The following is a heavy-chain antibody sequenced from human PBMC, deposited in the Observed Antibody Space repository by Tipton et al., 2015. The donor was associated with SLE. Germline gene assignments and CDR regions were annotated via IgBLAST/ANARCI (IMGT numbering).Heavy chain of an antibody. V-gene: IGHV4-34*01. J-gene: IGHJ3*02. CDR3: ARVEIPGLQGAFDI. D-gene: IGHD2-21*01. CDR2: INHSGST. CDR1: GGSFSGYY. Sequence: LRLSCAVYGGSFSGYYWSWIRQSPGKGLEWLGEINHSGSTNYNPSLKSRVIISVDTSKKQFSLKLSSVTAADTAVYYGARVEIPGLQGAFDIWGQVTMVTVSS.